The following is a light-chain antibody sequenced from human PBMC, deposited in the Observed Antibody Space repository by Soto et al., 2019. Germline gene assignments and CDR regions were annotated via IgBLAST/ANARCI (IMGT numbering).Light chain of an antibody. CDR1: SSDFGNYNY. CDR2: DVS. J-gene: IGLJ1*01. V-gene: IGLV2-11*01. CDR3: CSYAGSATYV. Sequence: QSVLTQPRSVSGSPGQSVTISCTGTSSDFGNYNYVSWYQQHPGKAPKLMISDVSKRPSGVPDRFSGSNSGNTASLTISGLQAEDEADYYCCSYAGSATYVFGSGTKVTVL.